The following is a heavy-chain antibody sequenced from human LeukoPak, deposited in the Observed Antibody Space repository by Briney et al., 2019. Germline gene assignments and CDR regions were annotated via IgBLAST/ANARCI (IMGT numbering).Heavy chain of an antibody. D-gene: IGHD1-26*01. Sequence: PSETLSLTCIVSGASISSYYWTWIRQPAREGLEWIGRSYTSGSTNYNPSLKSRVTMSVDTSKNQFSLKLSSVTAADTAVYYCARARGGSGSYGHFDYWGQGTLVTVSS. V-gene: IGHV4-4*07. CDR3: ARARGGSGSYGHFDY. CDR1: GASISSYY. J-gene: IGHJ4*02. CDR2: SYTSGST.